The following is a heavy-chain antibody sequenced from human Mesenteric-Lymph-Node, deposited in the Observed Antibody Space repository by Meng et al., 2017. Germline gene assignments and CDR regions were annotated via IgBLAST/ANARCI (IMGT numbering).Heavy chain of an antibody. V-gene: IGHV4-34*01. D-gene: IGHD3-22*01. CDR3: TSGYYPDY. J-gene: IGHJ4*02. CDR1: GGSFTAYY. Sequence: QVHLQQWGAGLLKPSGTLSLTCAVYGGSFTAYYWTWIRQAPGKGPEWIGEVTHSGSTTYNPSLASRVSISVDKPKKQFSLTLNSVTAADTAVYYCTSGYYPDYWSQGTLVTVSS. CDR2: VTHSGST.